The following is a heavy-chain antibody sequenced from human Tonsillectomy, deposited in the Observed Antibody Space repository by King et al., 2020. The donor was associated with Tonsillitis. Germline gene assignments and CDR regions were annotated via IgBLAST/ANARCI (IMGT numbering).Heavy chain of an antibody. CDR2: ISAYNGNT. CDR3: ARAPRLYDIFTDYYNYGMDV. CDR1: AYTFTSYG. V-gene: IGHV1-18*01. D-gene: IGHD3-9*01. J-gene: IGHJ6*02. Sequence: QLVQSGAEVRKPGASVKVSCKASAYTFTSYGINWVRQAPGQGLEWMGWISAYNGNTNYAEKLQGRLTMTTDTSTSTVYMELRSLRSDDTAVYYCARAPRLYDIFTDYYNYGMDVWGQGTTVTVSS.